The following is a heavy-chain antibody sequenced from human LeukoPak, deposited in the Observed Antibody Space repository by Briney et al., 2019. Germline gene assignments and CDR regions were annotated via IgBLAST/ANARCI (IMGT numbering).Heavy chain of an antibody. D-gene: IGHD7-27*01. CDR1: GASISNTGYY. J-gene: IGHJ5*02. CDR3: AGLLNGGASHWFDP. Sequence: PSETLSLTCTVSGASISNTGYYWGWIRQPPGKGLEWIGNIYHSGSTYYSPSLKSRVTLSVDTSKNQFSLKLSSVTAADTAVYYCAGLLNGGASHWFDPWGQGTLVTVSS. CDR2: IYHSGST. V-gene: IGHV4-39*01.